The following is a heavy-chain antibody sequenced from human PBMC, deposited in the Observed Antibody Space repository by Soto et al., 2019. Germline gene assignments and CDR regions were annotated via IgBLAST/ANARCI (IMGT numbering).Heavy chain of an antibody. J-gene: IGHJ3*01. CDR3: AGGGWNYGPGPFDL. V-gene: IGHV1-18*04. CDR1: GYTFTNYG. D-gene: IGHD1-7*01. CDR2: IGAYNGKT. Sequence: QVQLVQSGTEVKTPGASVKVSCHASGYTFTNYGINWVRQAPGQGLEWMAWIGAYNGKTHHAPFVQDRVTMTTDTSTRTAYMELTGLSSDDTAVYYCAGGGWNYGPGPFDLWGQGTLVTVSS.